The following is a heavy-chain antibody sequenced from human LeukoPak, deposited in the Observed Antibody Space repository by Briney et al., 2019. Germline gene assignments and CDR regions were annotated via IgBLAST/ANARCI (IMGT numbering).Heavy chain of an antibody. CDR1: GFSFSSYW. Sequence: PGGSLRLSCVASGFSFSSYWMHWVRLAPGKGLEWVSGINWNGGSTGYADSVKGRFTISRDNAKNSLYLQMNSLRAEDTALYYCARLGVGATRDAFDIWGQGTMVTVSS. D-gene: IGHD1-26*01. V-gene: IGHV3-20*04. CDR3: ARLGVGATRDAFDI. J-gene: IGHJ3*02. CDR2: INWNGGST.